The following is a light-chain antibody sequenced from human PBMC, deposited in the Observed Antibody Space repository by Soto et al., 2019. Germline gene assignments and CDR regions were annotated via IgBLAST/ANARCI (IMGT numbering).Light chain of an antibody. J-gene: IGKJ3*01. Sequence: EIVLTQSPGTLSLSPGERATLSCRASQSVSSSYLAWYQQKPGQAPRLLIYGASSRATGIPDRFSGSGSGTDFTLTISRLEPEYCAVYYCQQYGSSPPLFTFGPGTKVDIK. V-gene: IGKV3-20*01. CDR2: GAS. CDR1: QSVSSSY. CDR3: QQYGSSPPLFT.